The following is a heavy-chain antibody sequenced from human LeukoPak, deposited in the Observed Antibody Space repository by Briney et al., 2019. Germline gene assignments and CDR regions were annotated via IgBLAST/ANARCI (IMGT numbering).Heavy chain of an antibody. CDR3: AKTSGWPYYFDY. D-gene: IGHD6-19*01. J-gene: IGHJ4*02. CDR1: GFTFSSYA. CDR2: ISGSGGST. Sequence: GGSLRISCAASGFTFSSYAMSWVRQAPGKGLEWVSAISGSGGSTYYADSVKGRFTISRDNSKNTLYLQMNSLRAEDTAVFYCAKTSGWPYYFDYWGQGTLVTVSS. V-gene: IGHV3-23*01.